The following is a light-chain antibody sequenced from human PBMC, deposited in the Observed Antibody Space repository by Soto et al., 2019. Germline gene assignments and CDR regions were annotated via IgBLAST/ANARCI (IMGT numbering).Light chain of an antibody. CDR2: GAS. Sequence: EMVMTQSPATLSVSPGERATLSCRASQSVSSNLAWYQQKPGQAPRPLIYGASTRATGIPARFSGSGSGAEFTLTISGLQSEDFAVYYCQQYNKWPYTFGQGTNLEIK. J-gene: IGKJ2*01. V-gene: IGKV3-15*01. CDR3: QQYNKWPYT. CDR1: QSVSSN.